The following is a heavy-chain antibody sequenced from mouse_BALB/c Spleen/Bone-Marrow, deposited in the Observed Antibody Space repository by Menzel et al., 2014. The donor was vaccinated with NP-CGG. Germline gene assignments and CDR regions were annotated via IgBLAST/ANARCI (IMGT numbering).Heavy chain of an antibody. CDR2: VSPGDGDT. J-gene: IGHJ2*01. D-gene: IGHD2-1*01. Sequence: VQLQQSGAELVRPGSSVKISCKASGYAFSTYWMNWVKRRPGQGLEWIGQVSPGDGDTNYNGKFRGKATLTADKSSSTAYIQLSSLTSEDSAVYFCARVYYGNLDHWGQGTTLTVSS. V-gene: IGHV1-80*01. CDR3: ARVYYGNLDH. CDR1: GYAFSTYW.